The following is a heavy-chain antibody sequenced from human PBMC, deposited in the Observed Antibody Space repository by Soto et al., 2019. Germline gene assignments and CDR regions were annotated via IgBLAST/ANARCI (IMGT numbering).Heavy chain of an antibody. J-gene: IGHJ4*02. CDR2: ISSSSSFI. V-gene: IGHV3-21*01. CDR3: AVGEETGTPYFGN. Sequence: EVQLLESGGGLVKPGGSLRLSCTASGFTFSSYSMNWVRRAPGKGLEWVSSISSSSSFIYSAGSVKGRFTISRDNAKNSLYLQMNSLTAEDTAVYYCAVGEETGTPYFGNWGQGTLVTVSS. D-gene: IGHD1-7*01. CDR1: GFTFSSYS.